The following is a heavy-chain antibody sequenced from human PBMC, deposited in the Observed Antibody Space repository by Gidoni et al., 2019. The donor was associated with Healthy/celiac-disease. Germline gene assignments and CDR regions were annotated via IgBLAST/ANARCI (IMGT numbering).Heavy chain of an antibody. CDR1: GLTFSSYS. CDR2: ISGSGGST. J-gene: IGHJ4*02. CDR3: AKVSYDYVWGSYRPYYFDY. Sequence: EVQLLESGGGLVQPGGSLRLSCAASGLTFSSYSSSWVRQAPGKGLGWGSAISGSGGSTYYADSVNGRFTISRDNSKNTLYLQMNSLRAEDTAVYYCAKVSYDYVWGSYRPYYFDYWGQGTLVTVSS. D-gene: IGHD3-16*02. V-gene: IGHV3-23*01.